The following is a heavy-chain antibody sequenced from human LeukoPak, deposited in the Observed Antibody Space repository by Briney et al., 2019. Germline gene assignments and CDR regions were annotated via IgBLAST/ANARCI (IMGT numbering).Heavy chain of an antibody. J-gene: IGHJ6*02. V-gene: IGHV1-18*01. CDR2: ISAYNGNT. CDR1: GYTFTSYG. Sequence: ASVKVSCKASGYTFTSYGISWVRQAPGQGLEWMGWISAYNGNTNYAQKLQGRVTMTTDTSTSTAYVELRSLRSDDTAVYYSARDTMVRGVNYYYGMDVWGQGTTVTVSS. CDR3: ARDTMVRGVNYYYGMDV. D-gene: IGHD3-10*01.